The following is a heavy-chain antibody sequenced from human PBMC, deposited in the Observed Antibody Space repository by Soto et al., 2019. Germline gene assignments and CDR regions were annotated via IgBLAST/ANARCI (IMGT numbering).Heavy chain of an antibody. CDR2: IGSRTSDI. Sequence: EGSLRLYGSASGFTLSRHTMNWVRQAPGKGLGWVSFIGSRTSDIYYADSVKGRFTISRDNAKSSLYLDLTRLRAEDTAVYFCVRDYYDTSGYPNTFDMWGQGTMVTVSS. J-gene: IGHJ3*02. CDR1: GFTLSRHT. CDR3: VRDYYDTSGYPNTFDM. D-gene: IGHD3-22*01. V-gene: IGHV3-21*01.